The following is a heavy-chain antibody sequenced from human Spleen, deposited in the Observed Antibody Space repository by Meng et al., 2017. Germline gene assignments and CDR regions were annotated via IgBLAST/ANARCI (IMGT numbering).Heavy chain of an antibody. J-gene: IGHJ4*02. CDR1: GYTFTSYA. D-gene: IGHD6-19*01. CDR3: ARGGAEAGTGIPRVFVY. V-gene: IGHV1-3*01. CDR2: INAGNGKT. Sequence: ASVKVSCKASGYTFTSYAMHWVRQAPGQRLEWMGWINAGNGKTKYSQKFQGRVTITRDTSASTAYMELSSLRSEDTAVYYCARGGAEAGTGIPRVFVYWGQGTLVTVSS.